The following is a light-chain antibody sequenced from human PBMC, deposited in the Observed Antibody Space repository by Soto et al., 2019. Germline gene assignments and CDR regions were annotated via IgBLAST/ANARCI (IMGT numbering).Light chain of an antibody. J-gene: IGKJ5*01. CDR2: DAS. V-gene: IGKV3-20*01. CDR3: QQYGSSPPIT. CDR1: QSVSSSY. Sequence: EIVLTQSPGTLSLSPGERATLSCRASQSVSSSYLAWYQQKPGQAPSLLIYDASSRATGIPDRFSGSGSGTDFTLIISRLEPEDFAVYYCQQYGSSPPITFGQGTRLEIK.